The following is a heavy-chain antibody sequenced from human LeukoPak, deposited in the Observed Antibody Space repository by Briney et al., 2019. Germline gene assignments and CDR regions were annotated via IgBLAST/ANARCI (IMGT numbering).Heavy chain of an antibody. CDR1: GYTLTGYY. J-gene: IGHJ4*02. V-gene: IGHV1-2*02. CDR3: ARVPGYCTNGVCYTFDY. Sequence: ASVAVSCKTSGYTLTGYYMHWLRQAPGQGLEWMGWINPNSGGTNYAQKFQGRVTMTRDTSISTAYMELSRLRSDDTAVYYCARVPGYCTNGVCYTFDYWGQGTLVTVSS. CDR2: INPNSGGT. D-gene: IGHD2-8*01.